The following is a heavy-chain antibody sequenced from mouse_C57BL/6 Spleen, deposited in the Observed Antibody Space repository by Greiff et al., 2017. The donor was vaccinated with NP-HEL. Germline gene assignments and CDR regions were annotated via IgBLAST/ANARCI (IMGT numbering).Heavy chain of an antibody. CDR3: ARGGTDNWDHDY. CDR2: IYPGSGNT. CDR1: GYSFTSYY. Sequence: QVHVKQSGPELVKPGASVKISCKASGYSFTSYYIHWVKQRPGQGLEWIGWIYPGSGNTKYNEKFKGKATLTADTSSSTAYMQLSSLTSEDSAVYYCARGGTDNWDHDYWGQGTTLTVSS. J-gene: IGHJ2*01. V-gene: IGHV1-66*01. D-gene: IGHD4-1*01.